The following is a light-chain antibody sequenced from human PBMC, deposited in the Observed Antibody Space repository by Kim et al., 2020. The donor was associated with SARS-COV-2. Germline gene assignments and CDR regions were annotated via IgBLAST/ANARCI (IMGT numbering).Light chain of an antibody. J-gene: IGLJ1*01. CDR1: RSNIGSNP. CDR2: SNN. CDR3: ATWDDSLNGYV. V-gene: IGLV1-44*01. Sequence: QSVLTQPPSASGTPGQRVTISCSGSRSNIGSNPVNWYQQLPGTAPKLLIYSNNQRPSGVPDRFSGSKSGTSASLAVSGLQSEDEADYYCATWDDSLNGYVIGTGTKVTVL.